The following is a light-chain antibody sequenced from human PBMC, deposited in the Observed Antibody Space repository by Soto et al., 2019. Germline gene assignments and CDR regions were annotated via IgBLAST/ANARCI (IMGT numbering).Light chain of an antibody. CDR3: QQYNKWRT. J-gene: IGKJ1*01. V-gene: IGKV3-15*01. CDR1: ESVSSN. Sequence: EIVMTQSPAPLSVSPGERATLSCRASESVSSNLAWYQQKPGQAPRLLIYGASTRATAIPARISGSGSGTEFTLTISSLQSEDCAVYYCQQYNKWRTFGEGTKVEGK. CDR2: GAS.